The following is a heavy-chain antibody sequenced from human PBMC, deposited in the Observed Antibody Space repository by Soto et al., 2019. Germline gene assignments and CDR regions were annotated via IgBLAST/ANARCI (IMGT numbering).Heavy chain of an antibody. D-gene: IGHD5-18*01. V-gene: IGHV1-69*13. Sequence: GASVKVSCKASGGTFSSYAISWVRQAPGQGLEWMGGIIPIFGTANYAQKFQGRVTITADESTSTAYMELSSLRSEDTAVYYCARDRWDTAMVKSVRDYYYGMDVWGQGTTVTVSS. CDR3: ARDRWDTAMVKSVRDYYYGMDV. CDR2: IIPIFGTA. J-gene: IGHJ6*02. CDR1: GGTFSSYA.